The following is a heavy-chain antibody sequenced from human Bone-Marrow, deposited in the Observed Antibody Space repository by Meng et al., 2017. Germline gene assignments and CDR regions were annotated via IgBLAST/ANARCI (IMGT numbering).Heavy chain of an antibody. Sequence: GEGVQSGGEGKKPGSSVKVSAKAFGGTFSSYAISWVRQAPGQGLEWMGGIIPIFGTANYAQKFQGRVTITADESTSTAYMELRSLRSEDTDVYYCASGEGYCSGGSCYSGDYWGQGTLVTVSS. CDR3: ASGEGYCSGGSCYSGDY. V-gene: IGHV1-69*01. CDR2: IIPIFGTA. CDR1: GGTFSSYA. J-gene: IGHJ4*02. D-gene: IGHD2-15*01.